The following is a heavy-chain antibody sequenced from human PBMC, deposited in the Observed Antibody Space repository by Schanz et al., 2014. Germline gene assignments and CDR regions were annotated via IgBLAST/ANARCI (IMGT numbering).Heavy chain of an antibody. V-gene: IGHV1-18*01. D-gene: IGHD3-3*01. CDR2: ISAYNGNT. Sequence: QVQLVQSGAEVKKPGASVKVSCKASGYTFTSYGISWVRQAPGQGLEWMGWISAYNGNTKYPQKLQGRVTMTTDTSTSTAYMELRSLISDDTAVYYCARSAGRDFWSGYYTRFDYWGQGTLGTVSS. CDR3: ARSAGRDFWSGYYTRFDY. J-gene: IGHJ4*02. CDR1: GYTFTSYG.